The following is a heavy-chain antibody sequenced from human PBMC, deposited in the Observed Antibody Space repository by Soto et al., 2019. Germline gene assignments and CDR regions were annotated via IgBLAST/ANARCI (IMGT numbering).Heavy chain of an antibody. V-gene: IGHV3-33*01. J-gene: IGHJ6*02. CDR3: ASLVWMTTVTTTYYYYGMDV. D-gene: IGHD4-4*01. CDR1: GFTFSSYG. Sequence: PGGSLRLSCAAPGFTFSSYGMHWVRQAPGKGLEWVAVIWYDGSNKYYADSVKGRFTISRDNSKNTLYLQMNSLRAEDTAVYYCASLVWMTTVTTTYYYYGMDVWGQGTTVTVSS. CDR2: IWYDGSNK.